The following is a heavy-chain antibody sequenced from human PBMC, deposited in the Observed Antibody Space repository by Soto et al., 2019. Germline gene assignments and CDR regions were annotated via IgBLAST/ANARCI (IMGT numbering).Heavy chain of an antibody. V-gene: IGHV1-18*01. J-gene: IGHJ3*02. Sequence: QVQLVQSGAEVKKPGASVKVSCKASGYTFTSYGISWVRQAPGQGLEWMGGISAYNGNTNYAQKLQGRVTMTTDTSTSTAYMELRSLRSDDTAVYYGAREGGSGWYWLPYDAFAIWGQGTMVTVS. D-gene: IGHD6-19*01. CDR1: GYTFTSYG. CDR3: AREGGSGWYWLPYDAFAI. CDR2: ISAYNGNT.